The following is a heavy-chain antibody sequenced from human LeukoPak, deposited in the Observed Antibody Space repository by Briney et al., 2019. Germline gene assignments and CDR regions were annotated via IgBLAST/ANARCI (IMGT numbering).Heavy chain of an antibody. V-gene: IGHV3-23*01. CDR3: ARSTFMGATYFDY. D-gene: IGHD1-26*01. CDR1: GFTFSSYA. CDR2: ISGSAGST. Sequence: GGSLRLSCAASGFTFSSYAVSWVRQAPGKGLEWVSTISGSAGSTYYADSVKGRFTISRDNSKNTLYLQMNSLRAEDTAVYYCARSTFMGATYFDYWGQGTLVTVSS. J-gene: IGHJ4*02.